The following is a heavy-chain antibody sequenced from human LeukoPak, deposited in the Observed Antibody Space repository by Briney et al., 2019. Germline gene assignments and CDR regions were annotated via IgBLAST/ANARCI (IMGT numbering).Heavy chain of an antibody. Sequence: PGRSLRLSCAASGFTFSSYAMHWVRQAPCKGLEWVAVISYDGSNKYYADSVKGRFTISRDNSKNTLYLQMNSLRAKDTAVYYCARDGTDYYDSSGYFGYWGQGTLVTVSS. CDR2: ISYDGSNK. J-gene: IGHJ4*02. V-gene: IGHV3-30-3*01. D-gene: IGHD3-22*01. CDR3: ARDGTDYYDSSGYFGY. CDR1: GFTFSSYA.